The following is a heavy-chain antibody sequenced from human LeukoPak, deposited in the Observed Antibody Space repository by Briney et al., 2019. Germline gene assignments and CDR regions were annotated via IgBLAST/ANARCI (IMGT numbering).Heavy chain of an antibody. D-gene: IGHD6-19*01. V-gene: IGHV3-48*01. CDR1: GFTFSDYI. CDR3: ARETYSSGSYYYYMDV. J-gene: IGHJ6*03. Sequence: PGGSLRLSCVASGFTFSDYIMNWVRQAPGKGLEWVSYISSSSETIYYVDSVKGRFTISRDNAKDSLYLQMNSLRAEDTAVYYCARETYSSGSYYYYMDVWGKGTTVTVSS. CDR2: ISSSSETI.